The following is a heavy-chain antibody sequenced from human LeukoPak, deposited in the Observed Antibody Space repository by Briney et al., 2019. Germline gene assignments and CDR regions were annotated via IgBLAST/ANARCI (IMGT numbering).Heavy chain of an antibody. V-gene: IGHV3-33*06. Sequence: GGSLRLSCAASGFTFSSNGMHRVRQAPGKGLEWVAVIWYDGSNKYYADSVKGRFTISRDNSKNTLYLQMNSLRAEDTAVYYCAKNPRSYDSSGYYYPDPWGQGTLVTVSS. D-gene: IGHD3-22*01. CDR2: IWYDGSNK. CDR3: AKNPRSYDSSGYYYPDP. CDR1: GFTFSSNG. J-gene: IGHJ5*02.